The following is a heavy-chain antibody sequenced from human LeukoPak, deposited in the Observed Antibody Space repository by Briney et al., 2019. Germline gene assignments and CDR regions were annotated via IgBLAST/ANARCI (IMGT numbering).Heavy chain of an antibody. CDR2: ISYGGSLK. V-gene: IGHV3-30*04. CDR1: GFTFSNYD. CDR3: ARYCTFRACSGTKYDS. J-gene: IGHJ4*02. D-gene: IGHD1-1*01. Sequence: GRSLRLSCAASGFTFSNYDMNWVRQAPGKGLEWVALISYGGSLKHYADSVKGRFTISRDNSKNTLYLQMHSLTAEDTALYYCARYCTFRACSGTKYDSWGPGTLVTVSS.